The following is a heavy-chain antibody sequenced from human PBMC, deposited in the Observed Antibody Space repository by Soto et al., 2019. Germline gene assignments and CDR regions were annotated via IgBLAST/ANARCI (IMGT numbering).Heavy chain of an antibody. V-gene: IGHV3-30*18. D-gene: IGHD1-26*01. CDR3: AKDRERRLWMGYYYGMDV. Sequence: QVQLVESGGGVVQPGRSLRLSCAASGFTFSSYGMHWVRQAPGKGLEWVAVISYDGSNKYYADSVKGRFTISRDNSKNTLYLQMNSLRAEDTAVYYCAKDRERRLWMGYYYGMDVWGQGTTVTVSS. CDR1: GFTFSSYG. CDR2: ISYDGSNK. J-gene: IGHJ6*02.